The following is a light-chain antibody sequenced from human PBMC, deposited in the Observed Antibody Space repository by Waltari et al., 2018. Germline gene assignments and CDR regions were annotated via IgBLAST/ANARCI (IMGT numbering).Light chain of an antibody. Sequence: QLVLTQSPSASASLGASVKLTCTLSSGHSSNIIAWLPQQPEKVPRYLMKVNSDGSHSKGDEIPDRFSGSSSGAERYLTISSLQSEDEADYYCQTGGHGTWVFGGGTKLTVL. J-gene: IGLJ3*02. V-gene: IGLV4-69*01. CDR3: QTGGHGTWV. CDR2: VNSDGSH. CDR1: SGHSSNI.